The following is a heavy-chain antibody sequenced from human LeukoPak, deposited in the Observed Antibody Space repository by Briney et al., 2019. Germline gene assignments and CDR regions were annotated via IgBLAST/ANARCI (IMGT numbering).Heavy chain of an antibody. CDR1: GGSISSGGYS. D-gene: IGHD3-10*01. CDR2: IYHSGST. CDR3: ARGSFGLWFGELYFDY. J-gene: IGHJ4*02. V-gene: IGHV4-30-2*01. Sequence: PSETLSLTCAVSGGSISSGGYSWSWIRQPPGKGLEWIGYIYHSGSTYYNPSLKSRVTISVDRPKNQFSLKLSSVTAADTAVYYCARGSFGLWFGELYFDYWGQGTLVTVSS.